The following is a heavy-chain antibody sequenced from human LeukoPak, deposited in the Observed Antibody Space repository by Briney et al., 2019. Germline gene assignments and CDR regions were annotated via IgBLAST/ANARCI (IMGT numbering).Heavy chain of an antibody. V-gene: IGHV5-51*01. J-gene: IGHJ6*03. CDR2: IYPVVSDT. Sequence: GESLKISCQGSGYTSSSYWIGWVRQMPGKGLEWMGIIYPVVSDTRYSPSFQGQVTISSDKSISTAYLQWSSLKASDTAMYYCARLAYCSNDVCYSNYYYSMDVWGKGTTVTVSS. CDR1: GYTSSSYW. CDR3: ARLAYCSNDVCYSNYYYSMDV. D-gene: IGHD2-8*01.